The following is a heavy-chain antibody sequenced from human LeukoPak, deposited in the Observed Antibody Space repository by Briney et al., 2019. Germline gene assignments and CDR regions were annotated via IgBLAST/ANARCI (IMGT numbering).Heavy chain of an antibody. Sequence: ASVKVSCKASGGTFSSYAISWVRQAPGQGLEWMGWISAHNGNTNYAQKLQGRVTMTTDTSTSTAYMELRSLRSDDTAVYYCARDGSITIFGVVIQSDAFDIWGQGTMVTVSS. D-gene: IGHD3-3*01. CDR2: ISAHNGNT. CDR3: ARDGSITIFGVVIQSDAFDI. V-gene: IGHV1-18*01. CDR1: GGTFSSYA. J-gene: IGHJ3*02.